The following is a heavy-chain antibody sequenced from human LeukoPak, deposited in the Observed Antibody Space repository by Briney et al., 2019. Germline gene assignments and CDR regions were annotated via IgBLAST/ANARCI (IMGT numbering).Heavy chain of an antibody. CDR1: GFTVSSNY. V-gene: IGHV3-66*01. Sequence: GGSLRLSCAASGFTVSSNYMSWVRQAPGKGLEWVSILYSDGRTYYADSVKGRFTISRDNSKNTLYLQMNSLRAEDTAVYYCARDFICYYDSSTFHDYWGQGTLVTVSS. J-gene: IGHJ4*02. CDR3: ARDFICYYDSSTFHDY. D-gene: IGHD3-22*01. CDR2: LYSDGRT.